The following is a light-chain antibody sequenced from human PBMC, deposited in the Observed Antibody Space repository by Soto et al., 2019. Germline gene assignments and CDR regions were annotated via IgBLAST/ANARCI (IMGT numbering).Light chain of an antibody. V-gene: IGLV2-18*01. CDR1: IDDVTAYYR. CDR3: SVYTRTSTYV. J-gene: IGLJ1*01. CDR2: DVS. Sequence: QSALTQPPSVSGPPGQSVTISCSGTIDDVTAYYRVSWYQQTPGTAPKLMIYDVSNRPSGVPDRFSGSRSGNTASLTISGLQAEDEGDYYCSVYTRTSTYVFGTGTKVTVL.